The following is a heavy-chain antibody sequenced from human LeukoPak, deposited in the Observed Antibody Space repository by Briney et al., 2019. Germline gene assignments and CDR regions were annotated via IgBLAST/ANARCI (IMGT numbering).Heavy chain of an antibody. CDR3: AKDLGIAELY. D-gene: IGHD6-13*01. V-gene: IGHV3-23*01. Sequence: GGSLRLSCAASGFTFSSYGMSWVRQAPGKGLEWVSGISGSGGSTYYADSVKGRFTISRDNSKNRLHLPMNSLRAEDTAVYYCAKDLGIAELYWGQGTLVTVSS. CDR1: GFTFSSYG. J-gene: IGHJ4*02. CDR2: ISGSGGST.